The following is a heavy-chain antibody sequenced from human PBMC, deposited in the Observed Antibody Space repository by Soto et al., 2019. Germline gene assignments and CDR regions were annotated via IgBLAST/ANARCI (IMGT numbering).Heavy chain of an antibody. CDR3: ASGSMGGFQYYYYYYGMDV. J-gene: IGHJ6*02. D-gene: IGHD1-26*01. CDR1: GYTFTSYG. CDR2: ISAYNGNT. Sequence: ASVKVSCKASGYTFTSYGISWVRQAPGQGLEWMGWISAYNGNTNYAQKLQGRVTMTTDTSTSTAYMELRSLRSDDTAVYYCASGSMGGFQYYYYYYGMDVWAQGTTVTVSS. V-gene: IGHV1-18*01.